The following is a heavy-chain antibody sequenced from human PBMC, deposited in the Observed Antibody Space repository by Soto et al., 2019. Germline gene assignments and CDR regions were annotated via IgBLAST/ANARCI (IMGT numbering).Heavy chain of an antibody. CDR2: IIPIFGTA. Sequence: SVKVSCKASGGTFSSYAISWVRQAPGQGLEWMGGIIPIFGTANYAQKFQGRVTITADKSTSTAYMELSSLRSEDTAVYYCARDLDYQNWFDPWGQGTLVTVSS. V-gene: IGHV1-69*06. CDR1: GGTFSSYA. D-gene: IGHD3-16*01. CDR3: ARDLDYQNWFDP. J-gene: IGHJ5*02.